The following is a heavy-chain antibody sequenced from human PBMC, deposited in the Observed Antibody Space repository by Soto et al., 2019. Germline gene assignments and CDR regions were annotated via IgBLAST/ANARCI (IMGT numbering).Heavy chain of an antibody. J-gene: IGHJ4*02. CDR1: GDSVSSNSGA. CDR2: TYYRSKWYH. CDR3: ARISYTSTQL. D-gene: IGHD6-13*01. V-gene: IGHV6-1*01. Sequence: SQTLSLTCVISGDSVSSNSGAWSWIRQSPSRGLEWLGRTYYRSKWYHEYAPSVKSRITISPDTSKNQFSLQLNSVTPEDTAVYYCARISYTSTQLWGQGTLVTVFS.